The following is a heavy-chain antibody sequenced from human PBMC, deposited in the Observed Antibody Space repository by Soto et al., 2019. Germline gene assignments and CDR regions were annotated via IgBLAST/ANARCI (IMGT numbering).Heavy chain of an antibody. Sequence: QVQLVQSGAEVKKPGSSVKVSCKASGGTFSSYTISWVRQAPGQGLEWMGRIIPILGIANYAQKFQGRVTITADKSTSTAYMELSSLRSEDTAVYYCAREDYYGSGSYSPRGWFDPWGQGTLVTVSS. CDR2: IIPILGIA. D-gene: IGHD3-10*01. V-gene: IGHV1-69*08. CDR3: AREDYYGSGSYSPRGWFDP. CDR1: GGTFSSYT. J-gene: IGHJ5*02.